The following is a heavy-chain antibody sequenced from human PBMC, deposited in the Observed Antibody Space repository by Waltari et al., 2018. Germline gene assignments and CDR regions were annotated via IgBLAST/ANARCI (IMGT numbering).Heavy chain of an antibody. CDR3: AKSVDWSYYYYHMDV. CDR1: GFTFSSYA. V-gene: IGHV3-23*04. Sequence: EVQLVESGGGLVQPGGSLRLSCAASGFTFSSYAMSWVRQAPGKGLEWGSAISGSGGSTYYADAVKVRFTISRDNSKNTLYLQMNSLRAEDTAVYYCAKSVDWSYYYYHMDVWGKGTTVTVSS. D-gene: IGHD3-9*01. CDR2: ISGSGGST. J-gene: IGHJ6*03.